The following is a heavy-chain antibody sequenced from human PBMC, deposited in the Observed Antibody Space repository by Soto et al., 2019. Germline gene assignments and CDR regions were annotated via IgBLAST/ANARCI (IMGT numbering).Heavy chain of an antibody. CDR3: ASGDILTGPSHAFDY. CDR2: INPNSGDK. CDR1: GYTFTDYY. V-gene: IGHV1-2*02. J-gene: IGHJ4*02. D-gene: IGHD3-9*01. Sequence: QVQLLQSGAEVKKPGASVRVSCKAYGYTFTDYYMHWVRQAPGQGLEWMGWINPNSGDKRYAQKFQVRVTMTRDTSINTAYMEMSSLRSDDTAVYYCASGDILTGPSHAFDYWGQGTLVTVSS.